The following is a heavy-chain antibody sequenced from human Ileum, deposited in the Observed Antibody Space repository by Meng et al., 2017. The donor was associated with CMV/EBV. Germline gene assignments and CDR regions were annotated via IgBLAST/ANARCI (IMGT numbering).Heavy chain of an antibody. CDR2: IYSGGST. V-gene: IGHV3-53*01. CDR3: ARETTIFGVVPRPGWFDP. J-gene: IGHJ5*02. Sequence: GESLMISCAASGFTVSSNYMSWVRQAPGKGLEWVSVIYSGGSTYYADSVKGRFTISRDNSKNPLYLQMNSLRAEDTAVYYCARETTIFGVVPRPGWFDPWGQGTLVTVSS. D-gene: IGHD3-3*01. CDR1: GFTVSSNY.